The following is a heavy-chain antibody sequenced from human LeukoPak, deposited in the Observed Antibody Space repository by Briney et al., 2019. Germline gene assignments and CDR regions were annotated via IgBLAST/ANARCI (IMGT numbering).Heavy chain of an antibody. CDR1: GYTFTSCG. D-gene: IGHD1-26*01. J-gene: IGHJ4*02. V-gene: IGHV1-18*01. Sequence: ASVKVSCKASGYTFTSCGISWVRQAPGQGLEWMGWISAYNGNTNYAQKLQGRVTMTTDTSTSTAYMELRSLRSDDTAVYYCARAKEWELPYYFDYWGQGTLVTVSS. CDR3: ARAKEWELPYYFDY. CDR2: ISAYNGNT.